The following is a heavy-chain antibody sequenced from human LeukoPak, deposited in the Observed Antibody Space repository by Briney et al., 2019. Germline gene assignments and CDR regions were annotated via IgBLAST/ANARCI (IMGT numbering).Heavy chain of an antibody. CDR1: GYSFTSYW. D-gene: IGHD1-1*01. CDR2: IYPGDSDT. Sequence: PGESLQVSCKGSGYSFTSYWIGGGRQMPGKGLEWMGIIYPGDSDTRYSPSFQGQVTISADKSISTAYLQWSSLKASDTAMYYCAVWNGDASSDGGYAMDVWGKGTTVTVSS. V-gene: IGHV5-51*01. J-gene: IGHJ6*03. CDR3: AVWNGDASSDGGYAMDV.